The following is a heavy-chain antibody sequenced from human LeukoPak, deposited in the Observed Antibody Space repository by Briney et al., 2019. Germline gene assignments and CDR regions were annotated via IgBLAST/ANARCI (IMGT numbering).Heavy chain of an antibody. CDR2: INPNSGGT. CDR3: ARDTVCLVD. D-gene: IGHD3-16*01. J-gene: IGHJ4*02. CDR1: GDTFTGYY. Sequence: GGSVKVSCKASGDTFTGYYMHWGRQAPGQGLEWMGCINPNSGGTNYAQKFQGRVTMTRDTSISTAYMELSRLRSEGTAVYYCARDTVCLVDWGQGTLVTVSS. V-gene: IGHV1-2*02.